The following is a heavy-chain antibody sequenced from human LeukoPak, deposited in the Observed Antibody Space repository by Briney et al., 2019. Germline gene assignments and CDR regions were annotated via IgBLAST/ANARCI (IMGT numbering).Heavy chain of an antibody. CDR2: IYHSGST. V-gene: IGHV4-4*02. CDR3: ARVRFVMVRPGWFDP. D-gene: IGHD2-15*01. CDR1: GGSISSSNW. Sequence: PSETLSLTCAVSGGSISSSNWWSWVRQPPGKGLEWIGEIYHSGSTNYNPSLKSRVTISVDKSKNQFSLKLSSVTAADTAVYYCARVRFVMVRPGWFDPWGQGTLVTVSS. J-gene: IGHJ5*02.